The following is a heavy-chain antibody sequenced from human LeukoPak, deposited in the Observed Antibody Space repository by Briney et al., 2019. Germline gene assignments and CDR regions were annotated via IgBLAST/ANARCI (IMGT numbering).Heavy chain of an antibody. CDR2: IYYSGST. CDR3: ARGDIVVVPAAIRWQNWFDP. V-gene: IGHV4-39*07. J-gene: IGHJ5*02. Sequence: SETLSLTCTVSGGSISSSSYYWGWIRQPPGKGLEWIGSIYYSGSTYYNPSLKSRVTISVDTSKNQFSLKLSSVTAADTAVYYRARGDIVVVPAAIRWQNWFDPWGQGTLVTVSP. D-gene: IGHD2-2*02. CDR1: GGSISSSSYY.